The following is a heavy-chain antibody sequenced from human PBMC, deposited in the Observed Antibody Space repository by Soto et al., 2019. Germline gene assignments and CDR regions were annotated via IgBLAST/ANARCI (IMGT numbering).Heavy chain of an antibody. CDR2: IRNKANSHTT. D-gene: IGHD6-13*01. Sequence: PGGSLRLSCVASGFTFSDHYMDWVRQAPGKGLEWVGRIRNKANSHTTEYAASVEGRFTISRDDSQNSLYLQMNSLKTEDTAVYYCARDGARPPADLDVWGKGTTVTVSS. J-gene: IGHJ6*04. CDR3: ARDGARPPADLDV. CDR1: GFTFSDHY. V-gene: IGHV3-72*01.